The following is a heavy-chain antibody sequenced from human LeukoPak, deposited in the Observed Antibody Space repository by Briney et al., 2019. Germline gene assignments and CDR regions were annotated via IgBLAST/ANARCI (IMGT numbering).Heavy chain of an antibody. J-gene: IGHJ4*02. D-gene: IGHD4-11*01. CDR1: GFTFNDYG. CDR3: ARTNERYSNYNLFDY. Sequence: PGGSLRLSCAASGFTFNDYGMHWVRQAPDKGLEWVAVIWYGGSNQYYADSVKGRFTISRDNSENTLYLQMNSLRAEDTAVYYCARTNERYSNYNLFDYWGQGTLVTVSS. CDR2: IWYGGSNQ. V-gene: IGHV3-33*01.